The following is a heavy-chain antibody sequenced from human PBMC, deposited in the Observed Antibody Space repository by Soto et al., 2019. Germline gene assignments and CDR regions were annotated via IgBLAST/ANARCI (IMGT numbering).Heavy chain of an antibody. V-gene: IGHV2-5*02. CDR1: GFSLTTTGVG. D-gene: IGHD6-19*01. J-gene: IGHJ4*02. Sequence: QITLKESGPSLVKPTQTLTLTCTFPGFSLTTTGVGVVWIRQPPVKALEWLALIYWDDDKHYSPSLSSRLTVTNDTTKNQVVLTLTNVDPADTGTSFCAHVGGLEQWLYRLDHWGQGTLVTVSS. CDR2: IYWDDDK. CDR3: AHVGGLEQWLYRLDH.